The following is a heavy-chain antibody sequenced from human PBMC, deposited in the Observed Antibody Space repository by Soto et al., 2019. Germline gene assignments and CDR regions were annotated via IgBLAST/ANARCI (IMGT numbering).Heavy chain of an antibody. CDR1: GGTFSSYT. J-gene: IGHJ4*02. Sequence: QVQLVQSGAEVKKPGSSVKVSCKASGGTFSSYTISWVRQAPGQGLEWMGRIIPILGIANYAQKFQGRVTITADKSTSTAYMELSSLRSEDTAVYYCARDLQNCSGVSCYSSGPYWGQGTLVTVSS. CDR2: IIPILGIA. V-gene: IGHV1-69*08. D-gene: IGHD2-15*01. CDR3: ARDLQNCSGVSCYSSGPY.